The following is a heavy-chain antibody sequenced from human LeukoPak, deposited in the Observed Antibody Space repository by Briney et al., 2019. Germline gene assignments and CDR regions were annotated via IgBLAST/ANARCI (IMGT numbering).Heavy chain of an antibody. CDR2: IGSGGDT. D-gene: IGHD3-3*02. CDR1: GFTFSTYD. Sequence: GGSLRLSCAASGFTFSTYDMHWVRQPTGEGLQWVSGIGSGGDTYYLGSVKGRFTISRENAKNSLYLQMNSLRAGDTAVYLCARGSHLGFDPWGQGTLVTVSS. CDR3: ARGSHLGFDP. J-gene: IGHJ5*02. V-gene: IGHV3-13*04.